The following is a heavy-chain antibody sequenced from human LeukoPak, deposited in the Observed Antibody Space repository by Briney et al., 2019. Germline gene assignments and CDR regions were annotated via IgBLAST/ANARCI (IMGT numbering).Heavy chain of an antibody. V-gene: IGHV4-59*01. CDR3: ARDAGYSYDY. D-gene: IGHD5-18*01. J-gene: IGHJ4*02. CDR2: IYYSGST. CDR1: GGSISSYY. Sequence: PSETLSLTCTVSGGSISSYYWGWIRQPPGKGLEWIGYIYYSGSTNYSPSLKSRVTISVDTSKNQFSLKLSSVTAADTAVYYCARDAGYSYDYWGQGTLVTVSS.